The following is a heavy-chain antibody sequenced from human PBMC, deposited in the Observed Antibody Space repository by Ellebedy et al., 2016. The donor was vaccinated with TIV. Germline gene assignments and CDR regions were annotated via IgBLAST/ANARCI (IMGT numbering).Heavy chain of an antibody. CDR3: ARAYSNGRLSD. CDR2: MYTVGIT. J-gene: IGHJ4*02. CDR1: GFNVSGNY. Sequence: GGSLRLSXAASGFNVSGNYMTWVRQAPRKGLEWVSVMYTVGITYYAVSDSVKGRFSISRDNSKNTLYLQMNSLRVEDTAVYYCARAYSNGRLSDWGQGTLVTVSS. D-gene: IGHD6-19*01. V-gene: IGHV3-53*01.